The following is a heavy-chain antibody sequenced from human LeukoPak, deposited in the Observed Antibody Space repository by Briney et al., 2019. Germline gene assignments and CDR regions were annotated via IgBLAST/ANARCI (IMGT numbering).Heavy chain of an antibody. V-gene: IGHV3-21*01. CDR3: ARGSVAYYYGSGGYYPRDYYYYGMDV. D-gene: IGHD3-10*01. CDR1: GFTFSSYS. CDR2: ISSSSSYI. Sequence: PGGSLRLSCAASGFTFSSYSMNWVRQAPGKGLEWVSSISSSSSYIYYADSVKGRFTISRDNAKNSLYLQMNSLRAEDTAVYYCARGSVAYYYGSGGYYPRDYYYYGMDVWGKGTTVTVSS. J-gene: IGHJ6*04.